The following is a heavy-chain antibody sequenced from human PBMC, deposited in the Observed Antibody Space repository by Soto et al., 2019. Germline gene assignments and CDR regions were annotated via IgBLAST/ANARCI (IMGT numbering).Heavy chain of an antibody. V-gene: IGHV3-21*01. CDR2: ISSNSAYI. J-gene: IGHJ5*02. D-gene: IGHD6-13*01. Sequence: VGSLRLSCAASGFTVSSNYMSWVRQAPGKGLEWVSTISSNSAYIYYTGALRGRFTIPRDNAKNSLHLQMNSLRAEDTAVYYCTRDASRDSSARGWFDPWGPGTLVTVSS. CDR3: TRDASRDSSARGWFDP. CDR1: GFTVSSNY.